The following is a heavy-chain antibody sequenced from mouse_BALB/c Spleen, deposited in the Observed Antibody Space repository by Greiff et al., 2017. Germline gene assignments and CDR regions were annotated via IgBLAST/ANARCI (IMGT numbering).Heavy chain of an antibody. CDR1: GYTFTSYY. V-gene: IGHV1S81*02. CDR3: ARGWLLDWYFDV. J-gene: IGHJ1*01. Sequence: QVQLQQSGAELVKPGASVKLSCKASGYTFTSYYMYWVKQRPGQGLEWIGEINPSNGGTNFNEKFKSKATLTVDKSSSTAYMQLSSLTSEDSAVYYCARGWLLDWYFDVWGAGTTVTVSS. CDR2: INPSNGGT. D-gene: IGHD2-3*01.